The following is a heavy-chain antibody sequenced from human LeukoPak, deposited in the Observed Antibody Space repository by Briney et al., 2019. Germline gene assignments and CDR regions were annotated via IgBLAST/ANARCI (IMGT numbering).Heavy chain of an antibody. CDR3: ARVPRSGNHFDY. D-gene: IGHD1-26*01. Sequence: GGSLRLSCAASGFTFTSYAMSWVRQAPGKGLEWVSSINSGGSTFYADSVKGRFTISRDNSKNTLYLQMNSLRAEDTAVYYCARVPRSGNHFDYWGQGTLVTVSS. J-gene: IGHJ4*02. CDR2: INSGGST. CDR1: GFTFTSYA. V-gene: IGHV3-23*01.